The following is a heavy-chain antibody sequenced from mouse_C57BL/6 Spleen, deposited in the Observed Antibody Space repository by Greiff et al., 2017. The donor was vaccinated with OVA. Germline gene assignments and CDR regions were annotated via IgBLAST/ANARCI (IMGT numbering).Heavy chain of an antibody. Sequence: QVQLQQPGAELVKPGASVKLSCKASGYTFTSYWMHWVKQRPGQGLEWIGMIHPNSGSTTYTEKFKSKATLTEDKSSSTAYMQLSSLTAEDAAVYYCARYTGCFDYWGQGTTLTVSS. CDR2: IHPNSGST. J-gene: IGHJ2*01. CDR3: ARYTGCFDY. V-gene: IGHV1-64*01. CDR1: GYTFTSYW. D-gene: IGHD4-1*01.